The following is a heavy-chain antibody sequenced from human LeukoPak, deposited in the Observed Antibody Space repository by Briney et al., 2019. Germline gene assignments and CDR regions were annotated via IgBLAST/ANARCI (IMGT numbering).Heavy chain of an antibody. D-gene: IGHD3-10*01. V-gene: IGHV3-23*01. J-gene: IGHJ4*02. CDR1: GFTFSSYA. CDR2: ISGSGGST. CDR3: AKDSSGLLWFGDRTRGILDY. Sequence: GGSLRLSCAASGFTFSSYAMSWVRQAPGKGLEWVSAISGSGGSTYYADSVKGRFTISRDNSKNTLYLQMNSLRAEDTAVYYCAKDSSGLLWFGDRTRGILDYWGQGTLVTVSS.